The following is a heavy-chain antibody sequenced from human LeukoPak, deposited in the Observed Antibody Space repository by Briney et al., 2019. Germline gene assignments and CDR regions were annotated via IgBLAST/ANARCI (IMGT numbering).Heavy chain of an antibody. Sequence: SETLSLTCTVSGDSISRGAYYWGWLRQPPGKGVEWVGTIFYSGSTYYNPSLKSRVTISVVTSKNQFSLRLSSVTAADTAVYYCARGGGAAAGPYNWFDPWGQGTLVTVSS. CDR2: IFYSGST. D-gene: IGHD6-13*01. J-gene: IGHJ5*02. CDR3: ARGGGAAAGPYNWFDP. V-gene: IGHV4-39*01. CDR1: GDSISRGAYY.